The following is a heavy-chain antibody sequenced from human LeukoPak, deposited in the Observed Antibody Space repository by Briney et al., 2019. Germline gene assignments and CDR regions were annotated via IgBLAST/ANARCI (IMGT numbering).Heavy chain of an antibody. CDR1: GITLSSYG. Sequence: GGGLRLSCAASGITLSSYGMHRVRQAPGKGVNWVAFIRYDGSEEYYADSVKGRFTISRDNSKKTLYLQMNSLRAEDTAVYYCAKGYTYTFDYFDSWGQGTLVTVSS. CDR3: AKGYTYTFDYFDS. CDR2: IRYDGSEE. D-gene: IGHD5-18*01. V-gene: IGHV3-30*02. J-gene: IGHJ4*02.